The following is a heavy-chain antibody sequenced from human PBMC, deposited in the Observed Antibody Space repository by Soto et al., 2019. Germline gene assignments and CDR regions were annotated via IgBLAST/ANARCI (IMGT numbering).Heavy chain of an antibody. D-gene: IGHD2-2*01. V-gene: IGHV3-30-3*01. CDR3: ARDWGYCSSTSCYSDHYGMDV. J-gene: IGHJ6*02. CDR1: GFTFSSYA. CDR2: ISHDGSNK. Sequence: QVQLVESGGGVVQPGRSLRLSCASSGFTFSSYARHWVRQAPGKGLGWVAVISHDGSNKYDADSVKGRFTISSDNSKNKLYLQMNSLRAEDTAVYYCARDWGYCSSTSCYSDHYGMDVWGQGTTVTVSS.